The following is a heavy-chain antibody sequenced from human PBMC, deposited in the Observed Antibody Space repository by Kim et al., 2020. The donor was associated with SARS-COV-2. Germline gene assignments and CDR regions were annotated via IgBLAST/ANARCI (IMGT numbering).Heavy chain of an antibody. CDR1: GYTFTSYY. CDR3: ARNLDGYSYGYPPGGITMSDY. CDR2: INPSGGST. D-gene: IGHD5-18*01. V-gene: IGHV1-46*01. J-gene: IGHJ4*02. Sequence: ASVKVSCKASGYTFTSYYMHWVRQAPGQGLEWMGIINPSGGSTSYAQKFQGRVTMTRDTSTSTVYMELSSLRSEDTAVYYCARNLDGYSYGYPPGGITMSDYWGQGTLVTVSS.